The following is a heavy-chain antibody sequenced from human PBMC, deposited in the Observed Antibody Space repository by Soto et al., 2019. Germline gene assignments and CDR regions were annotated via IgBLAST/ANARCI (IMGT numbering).Heavy chain of an antibody. Sequence: SVKVSCKASGGTFSGYAISWVRQAPGQGLEWMGGIIPIFGTANYAQKFQGRVTITADKSTSTAYMELSSLRSEDTAVYYCARSHYGSGSYYHRFYYYGMDVWGQGTTVTVSS. CDR1: GGTFSGYA. CDR2: IIPIFGTA. J-gene: IGHJ6*02. CDR3: ARSHYGSGSYYHRFYYYGMDV. V-gene: IGHV1-69*06. D-gene: IGHD3-10*01.